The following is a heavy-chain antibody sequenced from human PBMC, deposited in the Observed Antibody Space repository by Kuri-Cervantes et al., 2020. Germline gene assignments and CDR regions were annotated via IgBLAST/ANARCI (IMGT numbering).Heavy chain of an antibody. CDR3: ARGRGYYYYYMDV. V-gene: IGHV4-59*01. CDR1: GGPISSYY. Sequence: SETLSLTCTVPGGPISSYYWSWIRQPPGKGLEWIGYIYYSGITNYNPSLKSRVTISVDTSKNQFSLKLSSVTAADTAVYYCARGRGYYYYYMDVWGKGTTVTVSS. CDR2: IYYSGIT. J-gene: IGHJ6*03.